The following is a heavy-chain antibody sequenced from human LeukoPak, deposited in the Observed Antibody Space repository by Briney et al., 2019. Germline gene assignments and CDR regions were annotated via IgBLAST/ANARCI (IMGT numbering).Heavy chain of an antibody. CDR1: GFTFTDYY. D-gene: IGHD6-19*01. Sequence: ASVKVSCKASGFTFTDYYIHWVRQAPGQGLEWMGIINPSGGSTSYAQKFQGRVTMTRDTSTSTVYMELSSLRSEDTAVYYCARESPRGGWLPWSQGTLVTVSS. V-gene: IGHV1-46*01. CDR3: ARESPRGGWLP. J-gene: IGHJ5*02. CDR2: INPSGGST.